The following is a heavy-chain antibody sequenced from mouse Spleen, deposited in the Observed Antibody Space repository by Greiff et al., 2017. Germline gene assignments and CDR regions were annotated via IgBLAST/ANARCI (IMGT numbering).Heavy chain of an antibody. CDR1: GYAFSSSW. Sequence: VQLVESGPELVKPGASVKISCKASGYAFSSSWMNWVKQRPGKGLEWIGRIYPGDGDTNYNGKFKGKATLTADKSSSTAYMQLSSLTSEDSAVYFCARSPPYYAMDYWGQGTSVTVSS. CDR2: IYPGDGDT. J-gene: IGHJ4*01. CDR3: ARSPPYYAMDY. V-gene: IGHV1-82*01.